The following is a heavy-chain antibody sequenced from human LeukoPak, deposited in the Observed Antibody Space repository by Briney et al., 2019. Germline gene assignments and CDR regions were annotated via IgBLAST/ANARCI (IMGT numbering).Heavy chain of an antibody. CDR2: INSDGSST. J-gene: IGHJ3*02. CDR1: GFTFSGYW. Sequence: GGSLRLSCAASGFTFSGYWMHWVRQAPGKGLVWVSRINSDGSSTSYADSVKGRFTISRDNAKNTLYLQMNSLRAEDTAVYYCARDSTYYYDSRGQNAFDIWGQGTMVTVSS. V-gene: IGHV3-74*01. D-gene: IGHD3-22*01. CDR3: ARDSTYYYDSRGQNAFDI.